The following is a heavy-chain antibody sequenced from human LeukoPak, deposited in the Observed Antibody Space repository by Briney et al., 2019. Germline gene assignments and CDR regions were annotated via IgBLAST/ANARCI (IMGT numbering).Heavy chain of an antibody. CDR1: GGTFNNSA. Sequence: SVNVSRKTSGGTFNNSAISWVRQAPGQGLECLGGIMPLFGTAGYAQKFQGRVTITKDESTRTVYLELTSLTSDDTAVYYCARDVHGDYGSGWFDPWGQGTLVSVSS. CDR2: IMPLFGTA. J-gene: IGHJ5*02. V-gene: IGHV1-69*05. D-gene: IGHD4-17*01. CDR3: ARDVHGDYGSGWFDP.